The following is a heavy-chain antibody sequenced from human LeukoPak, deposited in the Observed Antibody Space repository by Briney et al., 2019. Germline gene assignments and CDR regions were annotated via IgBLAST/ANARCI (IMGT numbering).Heavy chain of an antibody. CDR1: GFTFSSDR. J-gene: IGHJ4*02. Sequence: GGSLRLSCAASGFTFSSDRMHWVRQAPGKGLVWVSRINRDGRSTTYADSVKGRFTISRDNAKNTLYLQMNSLRAEDTAVYYCARHPYDILTGPSFDYWGQGTLVTVFS. V-gene: IGHV3-74*01. CDR3: ARHPYDILTGPSFDY. CDR2: INRDGRST. D-gene: IGHD3-9*01.